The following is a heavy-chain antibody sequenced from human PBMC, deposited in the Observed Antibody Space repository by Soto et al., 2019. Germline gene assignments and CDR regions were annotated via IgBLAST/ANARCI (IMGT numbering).Heavy chain of an antibody. Sequence: QVQLVQSGAEVKKPVASVKVSCKASGYTFTSYSMHWVRQAPGQRLEWMGWINAGNGNTKYSQMFQGRVTITRDTSASTAYMELSSLRSEDTAVYYCASSYYYDSSGYSSLYYYYGMYVWGQGTTVTVSS. CDR2: INAGNGNT. CDR3: ASSYYYDSSGYSSLYYYYGMYV. D-gene: IGHD3-22*01. V-gene: IGHV1-3*01. CDR1: GYTFTSYS. J-gene: IGHJ6*02.